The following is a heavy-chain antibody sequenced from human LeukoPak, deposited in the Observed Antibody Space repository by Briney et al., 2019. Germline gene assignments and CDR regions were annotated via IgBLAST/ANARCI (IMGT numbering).Heavy chain of an antibody. D-gene: IGHD3-10*01. Sequence: GGSLRLSCAASGSTFSSYWMSWVRQAPGKGLEWVANIKQDGSEKYYVDSVKGRFTISRDNAKNSLYLQMNSLRAEDTAVYYCARELGYYGSGIVWGQGTLVTVSS. J-gene: IGHJ4*02. V-gene: IGHV3-7*03. CDR2: IKQDGSEK. CDR3: ARELGYYGSGIV. CDR1: GSTFSSYW.